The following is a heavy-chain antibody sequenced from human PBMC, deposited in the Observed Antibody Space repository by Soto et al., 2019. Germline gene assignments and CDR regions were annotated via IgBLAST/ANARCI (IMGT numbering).Heavy chain of an antibody. V-gene: IGHV1-8*01. CDR1: GYTFTSYD. Sequence: ASVKVSCKASGYTFTSYDINWVRQATGQGLEWMGWMNPNSGNTGYAQKFQGSVTMTRNTSISTAYMELSSLRSEDTAVYYCAISDSADGIAAAGSLDCGQRILVTV. CDR3: AISDSADGIAAAGSLD. D-gene: IGHD6-13*01. J-gene: IGHJ4*02. CDR2: MNPNSGNT.